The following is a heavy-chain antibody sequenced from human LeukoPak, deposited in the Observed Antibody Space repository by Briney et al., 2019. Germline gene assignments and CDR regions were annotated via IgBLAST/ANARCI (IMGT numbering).Heavy chain of an antibody. Sequence: PSETLSLTCTVSGGSISSYYWSWIRQPPGKGLEWIGYIYYSGSTNYNPSLKSRVTISVDTSKSQFSLKLTSVTAADTAVYYCAKEGLAGGFDPWGQGTLVTVSS. CDR1: GGSISSYY. CDR2: IYYSGST. J-gene: IGHJ5*02. D-gene: IGHD3-10*01. V-gene: IGHV4-59*01. CDR3: AKEGLAGGFDP.